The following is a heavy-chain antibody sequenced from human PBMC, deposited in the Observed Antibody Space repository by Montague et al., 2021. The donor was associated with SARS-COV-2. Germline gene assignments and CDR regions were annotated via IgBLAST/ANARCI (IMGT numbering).Heavy chain of an antibody. D-gene: IGHD4-17*01. V-gene: IGHV3-7*03. J-gene: IGHJ5*02. Sequence: SLRLSCAASGFTFSSYWMSWVRQAPGKGLEWVANIKQDGSEKYYVDSMKGRFTISRDNAKNSLYLQMNSLRAEDTAVYYCARDRIKYGPYNWFDPWGQGTLVTVSS. CDR3: ARDRIKYGPYNWFDP. CDR2: IKQDGSEK. CDR1: GFTFSSYW.